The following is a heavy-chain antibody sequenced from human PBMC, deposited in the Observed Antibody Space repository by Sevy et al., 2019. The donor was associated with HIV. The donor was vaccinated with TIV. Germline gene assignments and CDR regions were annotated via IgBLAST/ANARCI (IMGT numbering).Heavy chain of an antibody. V-gene: IGHV1-8*01. CDR1: GYTFTSYD. CDR2: MNPNSGNT. J-gene: IGHJ3*02. CDR3: ARGRLWLTYSSDAFDI. D-gene: IGHD2-21*01. Sequence: ASVKVSCKASGYTFTSYDINWVRQATGQGLEWMGWMNPNSGNTGYAQKFQGRVTMTRNTSISTAYMELSSLRSEDTAVYYCARGRLWLTYSSDAFDIWGQGTMVTVSS.